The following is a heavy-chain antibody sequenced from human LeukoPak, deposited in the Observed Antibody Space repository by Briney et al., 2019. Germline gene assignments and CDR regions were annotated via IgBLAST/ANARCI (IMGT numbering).Heavy chain of an antibody. Sequence: TGGSLRLSCAASGCTFSNAWMSWVRQAAGKGLEWVGRIKTKTDGATTDYAAPVKGRFTISRDDSETTLYLQMHSLKPAHPAMYYRTTYLVRTEDNTRGPWGQGTLVTVSS. CDR2: IKTKTDGATT. CDR1: GCTFSNAW. CDR3: TTYLVRTEDNTRGP. D-gene: IGHD3-10*01. J-gene: IGHJ5*02. V-gene: IGHV3-15*01.